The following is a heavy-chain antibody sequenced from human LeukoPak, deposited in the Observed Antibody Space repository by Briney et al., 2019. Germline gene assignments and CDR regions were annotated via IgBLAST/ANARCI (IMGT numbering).Heavy chain of an antibody. CDR2: ISSSSYI. J-gene: IGHJ6*03. V-gene: IGHV3-21*05. Sequence: PGGSLRLSCAASGFTFSSYEMNWVRQAPGKGLEWVSYISSSSYIYYADSVKGRFTISRDNAKNSLYLQMNSLRAEDTAVYYCARGGYWDYYYYMDVWGKGTTVTISS. CDR1: GFTFSSYE. D-gene: IGHD2-21*01. CDR3: ARGGYWDYYYYMDV.